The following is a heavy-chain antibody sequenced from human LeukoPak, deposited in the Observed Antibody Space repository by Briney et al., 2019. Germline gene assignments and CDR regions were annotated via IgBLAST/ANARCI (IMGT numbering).Heavy chain of an antibody. Sequence: SETLSLTCAVYGGSFSVYYWSSIRQPPGKWLEWIGEINHSGSTNYNPSLKSRVTISVDTSKNQFSLKLSSVTAADTAVYYCARGRRGPALYFYYYMDVWGKGTTVTVSS. J-gene: IGHJ6*03. D-gene: IGHD5-12*01. V-gene: IGHV4-34*01. CDR2: INHSGST. CDR3: ARGRRGPALYFYYYMDV. CDR1: GGSFSVYY.